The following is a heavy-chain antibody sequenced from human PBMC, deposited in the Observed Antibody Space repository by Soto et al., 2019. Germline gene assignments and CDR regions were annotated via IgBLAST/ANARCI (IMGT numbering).Heavy chain of an antibody. CDR1: EFTFDKYY. Sequence: VGSLRLSCAASEFTFDKYYMTWVRQAPGKGPEWVANIKPDGSEQYYVDSVKGRFTISRDNANNSLYLQMNSLRAEDTPVYFCARGNWNYYYGFDVWGQGTTLTVSS. CDR3: ARGNWNYYYGFDV. J-gene: IGHJ6*02. V-gene: IGHV3-7*01. CDR2: IKPDGSEQ. D-gene: IGHD1-20*01.